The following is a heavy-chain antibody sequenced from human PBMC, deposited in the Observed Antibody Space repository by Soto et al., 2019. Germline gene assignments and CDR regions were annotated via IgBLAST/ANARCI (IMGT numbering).Heavy chain of an antibody. CDR2: IYSGGST. CDR1: GFTVSSNY. CDR3: ARDHAAMVTDGAKDRPTGNYYYGMDV. J-gene: IGHJ6*02. D-gene: IGHD5-18*01. Sequence: GGSLRLSCAASGFTVSSNYMSWVRQAPGKGLEWVSVIYSGGSTYYADSVKGRFTISRDNSKNTLYLQMNSLRAEDTAVYYCARDHAAMVTDGAKDRPTGNYYYGMDVWGQGTTVTVSS. V-gene: IGHV3-53*01.